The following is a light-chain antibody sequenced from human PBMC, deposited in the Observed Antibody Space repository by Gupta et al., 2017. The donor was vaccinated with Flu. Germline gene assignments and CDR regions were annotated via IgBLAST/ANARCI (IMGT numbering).Light chain of an antibody. CDR1: QSVASNS. CDR3: QQDGGSPLT. Sequence: GALSLSPGERVTLFCRASQSVASNSLAWYQQRPGQAPRLLIYGASTRATGIPDRFSGSGSGTEFTLTISGLEPEDFAVYHCQQDGGSPLTFGGGTKVEIK. CDR2: GAS. V-gene: IGKV3-20*01. J-gene: IGKJ4*01.